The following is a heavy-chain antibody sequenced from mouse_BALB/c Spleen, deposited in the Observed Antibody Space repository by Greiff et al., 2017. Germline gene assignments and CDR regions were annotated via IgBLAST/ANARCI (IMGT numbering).Heavy chain of an antibody. D-gene: IGHD1-1*01. CDR1: GYTFTSYW. V-gene: IGHV1-5*01. J-gene: IGHJ1*01. CDR3: TRSLYGSGNWYFDV. CDR2: IYPGNSDT. Sequence: EVQRVESGTVLARPGASVKMSCKASGYTFTSYWMHWVKQRPGQGLEWIGAIYPGNSDTSYNQKFKGKAKLTAVTSTSTAYMELSSLTNEDSAVYYGTRSLYGSGNWYFDVWGAGSTVTVSS.